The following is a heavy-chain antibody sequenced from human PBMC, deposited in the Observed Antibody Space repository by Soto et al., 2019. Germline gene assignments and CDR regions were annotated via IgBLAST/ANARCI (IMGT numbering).Heavy chain of an antibody. Sequence: QVQLVESGGGVVQPGRSLRLSCAASGFTFSSYGMHWVRQAPGKGLEWVAVIWYDGSNKYYADPVKGRFTISRDNSKNTLYLQMNSLRAEDTAVYYCARIEMGYCSSTSCFGRDFDYWGQGTLVTVSS. J-gene: IGHJ4*02. CDR2: IWYDGSNK. V-gene: IGHV3-33*01. CDR1: GFTFSSYG. CDR3: ARIEMGYCSSTSCFGRDFDY. D-gene: IGHD2-2*01.